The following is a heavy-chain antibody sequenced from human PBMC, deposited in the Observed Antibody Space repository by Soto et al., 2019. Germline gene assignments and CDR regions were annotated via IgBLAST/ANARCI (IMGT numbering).Heavy chain of an antibody. D-gene: IGHD3-22*01. CDR1: GGTFSSYA. Sequence: QVQLVQSGAEVKKPGSSVKVSCKASGGTFSSYAITWVRQAPGQGLEWMGGIIPIFGTANYAQKFQARVTITAVGSTRGAYMELSSLRSEDTAVYYCARDRGPSSGYYPYWFDPWGEGTLVTVSS. J-gene: IGHJ5*02. V-gene: IGHV1-69*12. CDR2: IIPIFGTA. CDR3: ARDRGPSSGYYPYWFDP.